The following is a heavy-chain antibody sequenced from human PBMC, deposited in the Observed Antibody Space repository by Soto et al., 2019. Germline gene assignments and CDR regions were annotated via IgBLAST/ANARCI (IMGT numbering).Heavy chain of an antibody. J-gene: IGHJ4*02. CDR1: GFTFSTYN. CDR3: ARALRYCSGGICYPPPYYFDY. CDR2: ISSTSSFI. D-gene: IGHD2-15*01. Sequence: EVQLVESGGGLVKPGGSLRVSCAASGFTFSTYNMNWVRQAPGKGLEWVSSISSTSSFIYYADSVKGRCTISRDNAKNSLSLHMNSLRAEDTAVYYCARALRYCSGGICYPPPYYFDYWGQGTLVTVSS. V-gene: IGHV3-21*01.